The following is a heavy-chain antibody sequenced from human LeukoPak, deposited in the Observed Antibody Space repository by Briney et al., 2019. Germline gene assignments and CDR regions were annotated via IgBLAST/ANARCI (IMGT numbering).Heavy chain of an antibody. CDR3: ARGLRWFTAFDI. CDR2: INHSGST. CDR1: GGSISSANYY. V-gene: IGHV4-39*07. J-gene: IGHJ3*02. D-gene: IGHD2-15*01. Sequence: SQTLSLTCTVSGGSISSANYYWSWIRQPPGKGLEWIGEINHSGSTNYNPSLKSRVTISVDTSKNQFSLKLSSVTAADTAVYYCARGLRWFTAFDIWGQGTMVTVSS.